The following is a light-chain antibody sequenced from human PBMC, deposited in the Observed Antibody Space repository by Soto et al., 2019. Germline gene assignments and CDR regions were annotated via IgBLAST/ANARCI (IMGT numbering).Light chain of an antibody. CDR3: QQHGGSPTWT. V-gene: IGKV3-20*01. CDR2: GAS. Sequence: EIVLTQSPGTLSLSPGETATLSCRASQTVNSDYLAWYQQKTGQAPRLLIYGASSRATGIPDRFSGSGSGTDFTLTISRLEPEDFAVYFCQQHGGSPTWTFGQGTKVELK. CDR1: QTVNSDY. J-gene: IGKJ1*01.